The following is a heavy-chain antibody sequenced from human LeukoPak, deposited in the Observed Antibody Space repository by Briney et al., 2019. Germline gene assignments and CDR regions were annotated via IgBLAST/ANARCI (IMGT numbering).Heavy chain of an antibody. V-gene: IGHV4-59*01. D-gene: IGHD3-10*01. Sequence: KPSETLSLTCTVSGGSISSYYWSWIRQPPGKGLEWIGYIYYSGSTNYNPSLNSRVTISVDTSKNQFSLKLSSVTAADTAVYYCARTMVRGDAFDIWGQGTMVTVSS. CDR3: ARTMVRGDAFDI. CDR1: GGSISSYY. CDR2: IYYSGST. J-gene: IGHJ3*02.